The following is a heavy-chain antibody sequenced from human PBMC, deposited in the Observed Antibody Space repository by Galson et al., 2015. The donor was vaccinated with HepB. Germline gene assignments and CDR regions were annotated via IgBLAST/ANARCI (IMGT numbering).Heavy chain of an antibody. Sequence: SCKASGYTFTGYYMHWVRQAPGQGLEWMGRIDPNSGGTNYAQKFQGRVTMTRDTSISTAYMELSRLRSDDTAVYYCARDRKPCSSTSCYAFWFDPWGQGTLVTVSS. CDR2: IDPNSGGT. J-gene: IGHJ5*02. V-gene: IGHV1-2*06. D-gene: IGHD2-2*01. CDR3: ARDRKPCSSTSCYAFWFDP. CDR1: GYTFTGYY.